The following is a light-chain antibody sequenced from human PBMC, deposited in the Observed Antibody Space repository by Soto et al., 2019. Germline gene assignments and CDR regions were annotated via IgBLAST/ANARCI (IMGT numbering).Light chain of an antibody. CDR3: QQYNHWPPLT. CDR2: DVS. V-gene: IGKV3-15*01. J-gene: IGKJ4*01. CDR1: PSAGTF. Sequence: DIVMTQSPATLSVSPGDRATLSCRASPSAGTFLAWYQQKPGQAPRLLMYDVSTRAAGVPARFSGSGSGTEFTLTISGLQSDDCAVYYCQQYNHWPPLTFGGGTKVEMK.